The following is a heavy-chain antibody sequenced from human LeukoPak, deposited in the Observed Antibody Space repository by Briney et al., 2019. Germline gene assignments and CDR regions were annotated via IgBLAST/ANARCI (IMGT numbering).Heavy chain of an antibody. J-gene: IGHJ4*02. CDR3: ANSHDSSGYYPAHNDY. CDR1: GFTFSSYG. CDR2: ISYDGSNK. D-gene: IGHD3-22*01. V-gene: IGHV3-30*18. Sequence: GGSLRLSCAASGFTFSSYGMHWVRQAPGKGLEWVAVISYDGSNKYYADSVKGRFTISRDNSKNTLYLQMNSLRAEDTAVYYCANSHDSSGYYPAHNDYWGQGTLVTVSS.